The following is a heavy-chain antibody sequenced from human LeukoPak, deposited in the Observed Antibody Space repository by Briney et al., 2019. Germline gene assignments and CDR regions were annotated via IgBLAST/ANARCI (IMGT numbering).Heavy chain of an antibody. D-gene: IGHD1-26*01. CDR1: GFTFSSYW. Sequence: GGSLRLSCAASGFTFSSYWMHWVRQAPGKGLVWVSRINTDGSSTSYADSVKGRFTISRDNAKNTLYLQMNSLRAEDTAVYYCARVMGWELLSNAFDIWGQGTMVTVSS. CDR2: INTDGSST. V-gene: IGHV3-74*01. J-gene: IGHJ3*02. CDR3: ARVMGWELLSNAFDI.